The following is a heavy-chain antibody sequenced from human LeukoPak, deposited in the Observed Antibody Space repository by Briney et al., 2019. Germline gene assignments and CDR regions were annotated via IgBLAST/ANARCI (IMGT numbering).Heavy chain of an antibody. Sequence: PSETLSLTCAVSGGSFSGYYWSWIRQPPGKGLEWIGEINHSGSTNYNPSLKSRVTISVDTSKNQFSLKLSSVTAADTAVYYCARGRDYYDSSGYIDYWGQGTLVTVSS. CDR1: GGSFSGYY. CDR3: ARGRDYYDSSGYIDY. V-gene: IGHV4-34*01. D-gene: IGHD3-22*01. CDR2: INHSGST. J-gene: IGHJ4*02.